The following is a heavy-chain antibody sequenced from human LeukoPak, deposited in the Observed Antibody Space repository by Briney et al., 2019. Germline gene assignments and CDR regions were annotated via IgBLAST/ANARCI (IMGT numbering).Heavy chain of an antibody. CDR2: ISGSGGST. J-gene: IGHJ6*02. CDR1: GFTFSSYA. CDR3: AKGNRIAVAGSQPANYYYGMDV. D-gene: IGHD6-19*01. Sequence: GGSLRLSCAASGFTFSSYAMSWDRQAPGKGLEWVSAISGSGGSTYYADSVKGRFTIYRDNSKNTLYLQMNSLRAEDTAVYYCAKGNRIAVAGSQPANYYYGMDVWGQGTTVTVSS. V-gene: IGHV3-23*01.